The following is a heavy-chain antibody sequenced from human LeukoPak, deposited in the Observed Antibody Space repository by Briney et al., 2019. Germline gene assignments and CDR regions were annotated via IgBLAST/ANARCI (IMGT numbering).Heavy chain of an antibody. V-gene: IGHV3-33*01. J-gene: IGHJ6*03. CDR2: IWYDGSNK. Sequence: PGRSLRLSCAASGFTFSSYGMHWVRQAPGKGLEWVAVIWYDGSNKYYADSVKGRFTISRDNSKNTLYLQMNSLRAADTAVYYCARSTAMAPEAYYYYYYMDVWGKGTTVTVSS. CDR3: ARSTAMAPEAYYYYYYMDV. CDR1: GFTFSSYG. D-gene: IGHD5-18*01.